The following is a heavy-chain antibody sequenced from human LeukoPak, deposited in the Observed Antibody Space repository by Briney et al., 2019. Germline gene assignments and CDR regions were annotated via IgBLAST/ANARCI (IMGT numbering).Heavy chain of an antibody. CDR3: ARGPGYYDSSGYYPNWFDP. Sequence: ASETLSLTCTVSGGSISSSGYYWAWIRQPPGKGLEWIGSIYYTGSTYYNPSLKSRVTISVDTSKNKFSLKLISVTAADTAVYYCARGPGYYDSSGYYPNWFDPWGQGTLVTVSS. D-gene: IGHD3-22*01. CDR2: IYYTGST. CDR1: GGSISSSGYY. J-gene: IGHJ5*02. V-gene: IGHV4-39*07.